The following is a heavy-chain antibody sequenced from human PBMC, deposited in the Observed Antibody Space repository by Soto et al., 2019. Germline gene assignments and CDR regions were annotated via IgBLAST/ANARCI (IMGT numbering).Heavy chain of an antibody. CDR1: GYTFTNYW. CDR2: IYPGDSDT. Sequence: GESLKISCKGPGYTFTNYWIGWVRQVPGKGPEWMGIIYPGDSDTKYNPSFQGQVTISADKSITTTYLQWSSLKASDTAIYYCAASIFYYGMDVWGQGTTVTVSS. CDR3: AASIFYYGMDV. J-gene: IGHJ6*02. V-gene: IGHV5-51*01.